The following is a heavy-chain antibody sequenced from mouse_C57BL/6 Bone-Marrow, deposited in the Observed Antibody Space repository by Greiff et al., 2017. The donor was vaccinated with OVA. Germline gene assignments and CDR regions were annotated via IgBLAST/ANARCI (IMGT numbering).Heavy chain of an antibody. CDR2: ISSGGSYT. CDR1: GFTFSSYG. Sequence: DVKLVESGGDLVKPGGSLKLSCAASGFTFSSYGMSWVRQTPDKRLEWVATISSGGSYTYYPDSVKGRFTFSRDNAKNTLYLQMSSLKSEDTAMYYCARQHYCSIYYFDYWGQGTTLTVSS. D-gene: IGHD1-1*01. J-gene: IGHJ2*01. V-gene: IGHV5-6*02. CDR3: ARQHYCSIYYFDY.